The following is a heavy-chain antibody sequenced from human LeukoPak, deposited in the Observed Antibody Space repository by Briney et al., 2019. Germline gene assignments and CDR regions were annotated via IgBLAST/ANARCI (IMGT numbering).Heavy chain of an antibody. CDR3: ARVRLLWFGELDAFDI. Sequence: SGGSLRLSCAASGFTVSSNYMSWVRQAPGKGLEWVSVIYSGGSTYYADSVKGRFTISRDNFKNTLYLQMNSLRAEDTAVYYCARVRLLWFGELDAFDIWGQGTMVTVSS. CDR1: GFTVSSNY. CDR2: IYSGGST. D-gene: IGHD3-10*01. J-gene: IGHJ3*02. V-gene: IGHV3-53*01.